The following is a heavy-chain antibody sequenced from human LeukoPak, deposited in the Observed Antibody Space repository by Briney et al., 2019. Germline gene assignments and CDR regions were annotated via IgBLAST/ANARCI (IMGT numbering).Heavy chain of an antibody. CDR2: ISASGTST. Sequence: PGGSLSLSCAASRFTFTSYVTSWVRQAPGKGLEWISVISASGTSTHYADTLQGRFTISKDKSRSTPYLEMNSLRSEDTAVYYSSKTFIEVANPIGYWGQGTLVTVSS. CDR3: SKTFIEVANPIGY. D-gene: IGHD6-19*01. J-gene: IGHJ4*02. CDR1: RFTFTSYV. V-gene: IGHV3-23*01.